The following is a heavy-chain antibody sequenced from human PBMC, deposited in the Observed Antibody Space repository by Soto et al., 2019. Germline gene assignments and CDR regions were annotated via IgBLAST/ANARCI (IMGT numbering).Heavy chain of an antibody. V-gene: IGHV3-33*01. CDR1: GFTFSSYG. CDR3: ARDNYYGSGLTGWFDP. Sequence: QVQLVESGGGVVQPGRSLRLSCAASGFTFSSYGMHWVRQAPGKGLEWVAVIWYDGSNKYYADSVKGRFTISRDNSKNTLYLQMNILRAEDTAVYYCARDNYYGSGLTGWFDPWGQGTLVTVSS. J-gene: IGHJ5*02. CDR2: IWYDGSNK. D-gene: IGHD3-10*01.